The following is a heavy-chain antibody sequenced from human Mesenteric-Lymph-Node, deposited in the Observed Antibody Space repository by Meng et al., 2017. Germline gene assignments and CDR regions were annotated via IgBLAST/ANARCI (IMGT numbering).Heavy chain of an antibody. CDR3: ARDYNDGNGRFDF. Sequence: GESLKISCVASGVTFRSYAMHWVRQAPGKGLEWVAGISYDGSHQNYADSVKGRFTISRDNSQNTLYLQMNSLRAEDTAVYYCARDYNDGNGRFDFWGQGTLVTVSS. D-gene: IGHD3-22*01. J-gene: IGHJ4*02. CDR1: GVTFRSYA. V-gene: IGHV3-30*01. CDR2: ISYDGSHQ.